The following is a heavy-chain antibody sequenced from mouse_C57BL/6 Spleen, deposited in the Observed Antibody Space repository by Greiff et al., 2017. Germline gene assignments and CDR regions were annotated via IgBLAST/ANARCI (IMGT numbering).Heavy chain of an antibody. J-gene: IGHJ2*01. CDR2: ISDGGSYT. CDR3: ARDREYYGSSLFDY. D-gene: IGHD1-1*01. CDR1: GFTFSSYA. V-gene: IGHV5-4*01. Sequence: EVKLVESGGGLVKPGGSLKLSCAASGFTFSSYAMSWVRQTPEKRLEWVATISDGGSYTYYPDNVKGRFTISRDNAKNNLYLQMSHLKSEDTAMYYCARDREYYGSSLFDYWGQGTTLTVSS.